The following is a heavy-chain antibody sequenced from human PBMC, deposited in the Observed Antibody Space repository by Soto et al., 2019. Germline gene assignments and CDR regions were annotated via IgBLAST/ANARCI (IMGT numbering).Heavy chain of an antibody. J-gene: IGHJ6*02. V-gene: IGHV1-69*01. CDR1: GGTFSSYA. CDR2: IIPIFGTA. CDR3: ARGGYDFWSGYHPDYYYYYGMDV. D-gene: IGHD3-3*01. Sequence: QVQLVQSGAEVKKPGSSVKVSCKASGGTFSSYAISWVRQAPGQGLEWMGGIIPIFGTANYAQKFQGRVTITADESTSTAYMELSSLRSEDTAVYYCARGGYDFWSGYHPDYYYYYGMDVWGQGTRVTVSS.